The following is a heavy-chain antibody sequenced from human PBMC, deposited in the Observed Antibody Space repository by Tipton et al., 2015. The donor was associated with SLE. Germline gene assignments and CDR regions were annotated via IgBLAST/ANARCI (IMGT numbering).Heavy chain of an antibody. Sequence: TLSLTCAVYGGSFSGYYWSWIRQPPGKGLEWIGYIYYSGSTNYNPSLKSRATISVDTSKNQFSLKLSSVTAADTAVYYCARGGLYWLDWGQGTLVTVSS. D-gene: IGHD2-8*02. J-gene: IGHJ4*02. V-gene: IGHV4-59*01. CDR3: ARGGLYWLD. CDR2: IYYSGST. CDR1: GGSFSGYY.